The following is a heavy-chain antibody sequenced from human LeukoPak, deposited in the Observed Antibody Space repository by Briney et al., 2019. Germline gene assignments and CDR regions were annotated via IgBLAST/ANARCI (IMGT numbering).Heavy chain of an antibody. CDR2: IKQDGSEK. CDR1: GFTFSSYW. Sequence: PGGSLRLSCAASGFTFSSYWMSWVRQAPGKGLEWVANIKQDGSEKYYVDSVKGRFTISRDNAKNSLYLQMNSLRAEDTAVYYCARDQGDYDYVWGSRWYFDYWGRGTLVTVSS. D-gene: IGHD3-16*01. J-gene: IGHJ4*02. V-gene: IGHV3-7*01. CDR3: ARDQGDYDYVWGSRWYFDY.